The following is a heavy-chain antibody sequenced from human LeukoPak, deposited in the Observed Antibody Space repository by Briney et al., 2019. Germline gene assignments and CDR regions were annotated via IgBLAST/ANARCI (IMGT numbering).Heavy chain of an antibody. J-gene: IGHJ5*02. CDR2: INPNSGDT. CDR3: AREYAGTTTNWFDP. Sequence: ATVKVYCKDSGYTFTDYYIHWMRQAPGQGLECIGWINPNSGDTNYAQKFLGRVTMTRDTSISIAYMDLSRLRSDDTAVYYCAREYAGTTTNWFDPWGQGTLVTVSS. D-gene: IGHD1-26*01. CDR1: GYTFTDYY. V-gene: IGHV1-2*02.